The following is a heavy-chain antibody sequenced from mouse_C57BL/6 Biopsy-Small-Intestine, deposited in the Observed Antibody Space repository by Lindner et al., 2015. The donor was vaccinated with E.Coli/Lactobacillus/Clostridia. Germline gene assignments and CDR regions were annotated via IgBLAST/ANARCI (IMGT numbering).Heavy chain of an antibody. CDR1: GYSFTGYY. V-gene: IGHV1-42*01. J-gene: IGHJ4*01. CDR2: INPSTGGT. Sequence: EVQLQESGPELVKPGASVKISCKASGYSFTGYYMNWVKQSPEKSLEWIGEINPSTGGTTYNQKFKAKATLTVDKSSSTAYMQLKSLISEDSAVYYCARVGGYDEAMDYWGQGTSVTVSS. CDR3: ARVGGYDEAMDY. D-gene: IGHD2-2*01.